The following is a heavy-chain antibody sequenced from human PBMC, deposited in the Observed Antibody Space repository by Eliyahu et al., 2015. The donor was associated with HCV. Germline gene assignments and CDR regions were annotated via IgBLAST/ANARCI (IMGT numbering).Heavy chain of an antibody. CDR3: ARDHPSVYSSSWSQFDY. V-gene: IGHV6-1*01. J-gene: IGHJ4*02. Sequence: QVQLQQSGPGLVKPSQTLSLTCAISRGLEWLGRTYYRSKWYYDYAVSVKSRITINPDTSKNQFSLQLNSVTPEDTAVYYCARDHPSVYSSSWSQFDYWGQGTLVTVSS. CDR2: TYYRSKWYY. D-gene: IGHD6-13*01.